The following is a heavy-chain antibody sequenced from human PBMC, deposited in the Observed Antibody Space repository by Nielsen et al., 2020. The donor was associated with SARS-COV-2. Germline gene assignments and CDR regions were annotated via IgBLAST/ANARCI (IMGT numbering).Heavy chain of an antibody. CDR3: ARRRQDYMDV. V-gene: IGHV4-59*01. Sequence: SETLSLTCTVSGGSISSYYWSWIRQPPGKGLEWIGYIYYSGSTNYNPSLKSRVIISVDTSKNQFSLKLSSVTAADTAVYYCARRRQDYMDVWGKGTTVTVSS. CDR1: GGSISSYY. CDR2: IYYSGST. J-gene: IGHJ6*03.